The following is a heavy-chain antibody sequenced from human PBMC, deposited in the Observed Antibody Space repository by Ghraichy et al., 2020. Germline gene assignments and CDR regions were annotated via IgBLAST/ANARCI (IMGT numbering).Heavy chain of an antibody. D-gene: IGHD1-7*01. J-gene: IGHJ4*02. Sequence: ASVKVSCKASREHVSTPGTRWERESPGQRVEKKGCISAYNGNTNYAQKLQGRVTMTTDTSTSTAYMELRSLRSDDTAVYYCARGTIDRTLDYWGQGTLVTLSS. V-gene: IGHV1-18*01. CDR2: ISAYNGNT. CDR1: REHVSTPG. CDR3: ARGTIDRTLDY.